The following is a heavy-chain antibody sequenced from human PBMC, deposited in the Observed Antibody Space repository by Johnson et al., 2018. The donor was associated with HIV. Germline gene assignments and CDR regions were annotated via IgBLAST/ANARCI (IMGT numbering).Heavy chain of an antibody. D-gene: IGHD6-19*01. V-gene: IGHV3-30*14. CDR1: GFTFNTYA. CDR3: ARDGGWTDAFDI. Sequence: QVQLVESGGGVVQPGRSLRLSCAASGFTFNTYAMYWVRQAPGKGLEWVAFISYDGNIKFYADYVKGRFSISSDNSKNTLYRQMNSLRAEDTAVYYCARDGGWTDAFDIWGQGTMVTVSS. CDR2: ISYDGNIK. J-gene: IGHJ3*02.